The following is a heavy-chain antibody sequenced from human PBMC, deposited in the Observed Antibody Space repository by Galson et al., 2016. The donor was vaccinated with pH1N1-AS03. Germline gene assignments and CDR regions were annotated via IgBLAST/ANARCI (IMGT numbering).Heavy chain of an antibody. Sequence: QSGAEVKKPGESLKISCKGSGHIFANYWIGWVRQTPVKGLEWMGLIYPGDSDTRYSPSFQGQVTISADKSLSTAYLQWSSLKASDTAIDYCASSRIAAHTYYYHGIDVWGQGTTVTVSS. D-gene: IGHD6-6*01. CDR2: IYPGDSDT. V-gene: IGHV5-51*01. CDR1: GHIFANYW. J-gene: IGHJ6*02. CDR3: ASSRIAAHTYYYHGIDV.